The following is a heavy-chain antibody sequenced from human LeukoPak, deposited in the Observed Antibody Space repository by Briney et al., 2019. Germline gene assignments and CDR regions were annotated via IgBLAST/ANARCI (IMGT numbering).Heavy chain of an antibody. CDR2: INPNSGGT. CDR3: ARENMTHDAFDI. V-gene: IGHV1-2*02. CDR1: GYTFTGYY. D-gene: IGHD2-21*02. J-gene: IGHJ3*02. Sequence: ASVKVSCKSSGYTFTGYYMHWVRQAPGQGLEWMGWINPNSGGTNYAQKFHGRVTMTRDTSISTAYMELSRLRSDDTAVYYCARENMTHDAFDIWGQGTMVTVSS.